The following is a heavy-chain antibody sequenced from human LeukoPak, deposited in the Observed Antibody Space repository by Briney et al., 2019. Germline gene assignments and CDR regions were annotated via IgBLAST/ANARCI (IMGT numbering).Heavy chain of an antibody. CDR2: ISSSSSYI. CDR3: AQDYSGYDLSAGY. V-gene: IGHV3-21*04. J-gene: IGHJ4*02. Sequence: KPGGSLRLSCAASGFTFSSYSMNWVRQAPGKGLEWVSSISSSSSYIYYADSVKGRFTISRDNAKNSLYLQMNSLRAEDTGLYYCAQDYSGYDLSAGYWGQGTLVTVSS. CDR1: GFTFSSYS. D-gene: IGHD5-12*01.